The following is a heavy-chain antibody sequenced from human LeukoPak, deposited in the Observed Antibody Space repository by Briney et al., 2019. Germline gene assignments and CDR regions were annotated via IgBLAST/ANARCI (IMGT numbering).Heavy chain of an antibody. Sequence: GGSLRLSCAASGFTFSNYAMSWVRQAPGKGLEWVSAISGSGDKTFYSDSVKGRFTISRDNSKNTLYLQLNSLRPEDTAVYYCARDGDGYRSLDYWGQGTLVTVSS. D-gene: IGHD5-24*01. J-gene: IGHJ4*02. V-gene: IGHV3-23*01. CDR1: GFTFSNYA. CDR3: ARDGDGYRSLDY. CDR2: ISGSGDKT.